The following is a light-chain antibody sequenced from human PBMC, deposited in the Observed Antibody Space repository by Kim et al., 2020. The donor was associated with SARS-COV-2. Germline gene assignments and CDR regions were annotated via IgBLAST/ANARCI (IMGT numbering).Light chain of an antibody. V-gene: IGKV3-15*01. CDR3: QQYNSWPYT. CDR2: GAS. J-gene: IGKJ2*01. CDR1: QTVGIN. Sequence: MVMTQFPATLPVSPGERGSLSCRASQTVGINLAWYQQRPGQSPRILIFGASTRAVGVPNRFTGSGSGTEFTLTINSLQSEDFAIYYCQQYNSWPYTFGQGTKLE.